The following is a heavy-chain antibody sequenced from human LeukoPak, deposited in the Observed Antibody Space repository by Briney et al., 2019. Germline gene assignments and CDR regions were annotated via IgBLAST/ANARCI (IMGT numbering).Heavy chain of an antibody. J-gene: IGHJ3*02. D-gene: IGHD1-26*01. Sequence: SETLSLTCTVSGGSISSYYWSWIRQPPGKGLEWIGYIYYSGSTNYNPSLKSRVTISVDTSKNQFSLKLSSVTAADTAVYYCARVQWEPTTSDAFDIWGQGTMVTVSS. V-gene: IGHV4-59*01. CDR3: ARVQWEPTTSDAFDI. CDR1: GGSISSYY. CDR2: IYYSGST.